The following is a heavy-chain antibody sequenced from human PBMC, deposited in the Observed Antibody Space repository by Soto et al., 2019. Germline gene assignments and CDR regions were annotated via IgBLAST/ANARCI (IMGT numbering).Heavy chain of an antibody. CDR3: VRGGYSSSSFDY. CDR1: GGSVSSGSYY. Sequence: SETLSLTCTVSGGSVSSGSYYWSWIRQPPGKGLEWIGYIYYSGSTNYNPSLKSRVTISVDTSKNQFSLKLSSVTAADTAVYYCVRGGYSSSSFDYWGQGTLVTVSS. D-gene: IGHD6-6*01. J-gene: IGHJ4*02. V-gene: IGHV4-61*01. CDR2: IYYSGST.